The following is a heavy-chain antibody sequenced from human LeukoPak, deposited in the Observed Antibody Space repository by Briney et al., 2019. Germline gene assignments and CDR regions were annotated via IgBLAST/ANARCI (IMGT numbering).Heavy chain of an antibody. J-gene: IGHJ5*02. CDR2: IIPIFGTA. CDR3: ARPLYCSSTSCQGGWFDP. CDR1: GGTFSSYA. Sequence: GASVKVSCKASGGTFSSYAISLVRQAPGQGLEWMGGIIPIFGTANYAQKFQGRVTITADESTSTAYRELSSLRSEDTAVYYCARPLYCSSTSCQGGWFDPWGQGTLVTVSS. D-gene: IGHD2-2*01. V-gene: IGHV1-69*01.